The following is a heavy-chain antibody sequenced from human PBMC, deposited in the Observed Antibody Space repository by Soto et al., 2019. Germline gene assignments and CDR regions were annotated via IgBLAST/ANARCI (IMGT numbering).Heavy chain of an antibody. D-gene: IGHD3-10*01. J-gene: IGHJ3*02. V-gene: IGHV1-2*04. CDR1: GYTFTGYY. Sequence: ASVKVSCKASGYTFTGYYMHWVRQAPGQGLEWMGWINPNSGGTNYAQKFQGWVTMTRDTSISTAYMELSRLRSDDTAVYYCARLNGSGSYWGAFDIWGQGTMVTVSS. CDR3: ARLNGSGSYWGAFDI. CDR2: INPNSGGT.